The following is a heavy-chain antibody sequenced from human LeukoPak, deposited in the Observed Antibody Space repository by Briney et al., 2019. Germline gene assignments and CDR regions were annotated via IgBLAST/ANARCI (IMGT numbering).Heavy chain of an antibody. CDR2: IYYSGST. CDR1: GGSISSYY. CDR3: ARSVRSGSGYYFDY. J-gene: IGHJ4*02. Sequence: SETLSLTRTVSGGSISSYYWSWIRQPPGKGLEWIGYIYYSGSTNYNPSLKSRVTISVDTSKNQFSLKLSSVTAADTAVYYCARSVRSGSGYYFDYWGQGTLVTVSS. V-gene: IGHV4-59*01. D-gene: IGHD1-26*01.